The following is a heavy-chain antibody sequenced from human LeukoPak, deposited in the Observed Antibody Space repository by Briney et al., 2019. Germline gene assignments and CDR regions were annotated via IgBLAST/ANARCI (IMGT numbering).Heavy chain of an antibody. CDR3: GVSSFGWFDP. Sequence: ASVKVSCKASGYTFTGYGISWVRQAPGQGLEWMGWISAYNGNTNYAQKLQGRVTMTTDTSTSTAYMELRSLRSDDTAVYYCGVSSFGWFDPWGQGTLVTVSS. CDR2: ISAYNGNT. J-gene: IGHJ5*02. CDR1: GYTFTGYG. D-gene: IGHD6-13*01. V-gene: IGHV1-18*01.